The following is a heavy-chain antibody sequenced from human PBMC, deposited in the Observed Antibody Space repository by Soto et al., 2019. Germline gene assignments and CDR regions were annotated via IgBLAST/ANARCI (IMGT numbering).Heavy chain of an antibody. D-gene: IGHD1-7*01. J-gene: IGHJ6*02. CDR1: GGSLSGYY. CDR2: INHRGSS. CDR3: GRSDNRNSRYGVEV. Sequence: SSETLSLTCAVTGGSLSGYYWSWIRQSPGKGLEWIWEINHRGSSDYNPSLERRVTLSIDASMNHVTLELTSVTAADAAAYYCGRSDNRNSRYGVEVWGQGTGVTVSS. V-gene: IGHV4-34*01.